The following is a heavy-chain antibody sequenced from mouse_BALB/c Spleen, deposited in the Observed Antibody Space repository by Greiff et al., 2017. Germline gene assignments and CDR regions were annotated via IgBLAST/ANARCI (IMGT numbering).Heavy chain of an antibody. Sequence: EVKLVESGGGLVKPGGSLKLSCAASGFTFSSYTMSWVRQTPEKRLEWVATISSGGSYTYYPDSVKGRFTISRDNAKNTLYLQMSSLKSEDTAMYYCTRDERSRYYAMDYWGQGTSVTVSS. CDR1: GFTFSSYT. CDR3: TRDERSRYYAMDY. CDR2: ISSGGSYT. V-gene: IGHV5-6-4*01. J-gene: IGHJ4*01.